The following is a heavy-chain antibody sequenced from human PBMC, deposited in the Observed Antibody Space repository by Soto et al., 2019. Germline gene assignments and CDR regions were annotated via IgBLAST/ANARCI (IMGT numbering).Heavy chain of an antibody. CDR3: ARDPSIAAPGGMDV. V-gene: IGHV4-59*12. J-gene: IGHJ6*02. CDR1: GGSFSPNY. CDR2: IYYSGST. D-gene: IGHD6-6*01. Sequence: SETLSLTCTLSGGSFSPNYWAWIRQPPGKGLEWIGYIYYSGSTNYNPSLKSRVTITLDTSKNQFSLKLSSVTAADTAVYYCARDPSIAAPGGMDVWGQGTTVTVSS.